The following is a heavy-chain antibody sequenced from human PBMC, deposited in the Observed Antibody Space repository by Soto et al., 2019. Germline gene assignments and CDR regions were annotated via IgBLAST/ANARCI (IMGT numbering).Heavy chain of an antibody. Sequence: GASVKVSCKASGGTFSSYAISWVRQAPGQGLEWMGGIIPIFGTANYAQKFQGRVTITADESTSTAYMELSSLRSEDTAVYYCARVWEVRGAPDYYFDYWGQGTLVTVSS. CDR2: IIPIFGTA. D-gene: IGHD3-10*01. CDR1: GGTFSSYA. CDR3: ARVWEVRGAPDYYFDY. V-gene: IGHV1-69*13. J-gene: IGHJ4*02.